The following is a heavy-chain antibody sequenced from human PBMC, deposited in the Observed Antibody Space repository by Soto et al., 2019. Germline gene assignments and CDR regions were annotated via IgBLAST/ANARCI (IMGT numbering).Heavy chain of an antibody. J-gene: IGHJ5*02. CDR3: ARQDDFWSGSNWFDP. CDR2: VYYNGFT. CDR1: GGSITSSNYY. D-gene: IGHD3-3*01. Sequence: SETLSLTCTVSGGSITSSNYYWGWIRQPPGKGLEWIGNVYYNGFTYYNPSLKSRVTISVDTSKNHFSLKLTSVTAADTAVYYCARQDDFWSGSNWFDPWGQGTLVTVS. V-gene: IGHV4-39*01.